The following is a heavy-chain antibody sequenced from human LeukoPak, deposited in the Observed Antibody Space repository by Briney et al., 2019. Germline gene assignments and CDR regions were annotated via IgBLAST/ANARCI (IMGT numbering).Heavy chain of an antibody. D-gene: IGHD3-22*01. J-gene: IGHJ3*02. CDR1: GFTFSSYG. CDR3: AKDYYDSRNAFDI. V-gene: IGHV3-30*02. CDR2: IRYDGSNK. Sequence: GGSLTLSCAASGFTFSSYGMHWVRQAPGKGLEWVAFIRYDGSNKYYADSVKGRFTISRDNSKNTLYLQMNSLRAEDTAVYYCAKDYYDSRNAFDIWGQGTMVTVSS.